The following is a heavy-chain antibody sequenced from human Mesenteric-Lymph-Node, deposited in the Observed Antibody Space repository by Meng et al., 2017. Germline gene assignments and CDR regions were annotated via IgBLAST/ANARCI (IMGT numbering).Heavy chain of an antibody. CDR1: GYTFTSYA. CDR3: ARRFSSSWFDP. V-gene: IGHV7-4-1*02. CDR2: INTITRIP. Sequence: QVQLVQSGSELKRPGASVKISCKSSGYTFTSYAMSWVRQAPGQGLEWMGWINTITRIPTYAQDFTGRFVFSLDTSVSTAYLQISSLKAEDTAVFYCARRFSSSWFDPWGQGTLVTVSS. J-gene: IGHJ5*02. D-gene: IGHD6-13*01.